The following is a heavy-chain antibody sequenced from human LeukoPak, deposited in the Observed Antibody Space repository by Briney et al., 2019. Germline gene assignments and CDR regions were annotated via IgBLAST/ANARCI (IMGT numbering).Heavy chain of an antibody. V-gene: IGHV1-2*02. Sequence: GASVKVSCKASGYTFTGNYIHWVRQVPGQGLEWMGWINPNSGGTNYAQKFQGRVNMTRDTSISTASMELSRLTSDDTAVYYCAREVVAWGMNWFDPWGQGTLVTVSS. CDR1: GYTFTGNY. D-gene: IGHD3-16*01. J-gene: IGHJ5*02. CDR2: INPNSGGT. CDR3: AREVVAWGMNWFDP.